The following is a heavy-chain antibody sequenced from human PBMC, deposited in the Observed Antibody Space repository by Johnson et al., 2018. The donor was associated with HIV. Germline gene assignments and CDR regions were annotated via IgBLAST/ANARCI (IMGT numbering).Heavy chain of an antibody. J-gene: IGHJ3*02. Sequence: QPGRSLRLSCAASGFTFDDYAMHWVRQAPGKGLEWVSGISWNSGSIGYADSVKGRFTISRDNAKNSLYLQMNSLRAEDTALYYCAKGSIAARWGAFDIWGQGTMVTVSS. CDR3: AKGSIAARWGAFDI. CDR2: ISWNSGSI. V-gene: IGHV3-9*01. CDR1: GFTFDDYA. D-gene: IGHD6-6*01.